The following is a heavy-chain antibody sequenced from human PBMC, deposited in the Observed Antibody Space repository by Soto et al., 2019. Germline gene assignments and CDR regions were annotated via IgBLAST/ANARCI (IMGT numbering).Heavy chain of an antibody. CDR3: ASGGGYGSGGSCYSRRGIDY. CDR2: IYYSGST. V-gene: IGHV4-39*07. J-gene: IGHJ4*02. Sequence: PSETLSLTCTVSGGSISSSSYYWGWIRQPPGKGLEWIGSIYYSGSTYYNPSLKSRVTISVDTSKNQFSLKLSSVTAADTAVYYCASGGGYGSGGSCYSRRGIDYWGQGTLVT. CDR1: GGSISSSSYY. D-gene: IGHD2-15*01.